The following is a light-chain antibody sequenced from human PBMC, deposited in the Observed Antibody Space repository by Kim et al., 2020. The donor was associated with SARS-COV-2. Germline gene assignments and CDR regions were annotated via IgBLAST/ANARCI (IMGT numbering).Light chain of an antibody. CDR3: QQYYSYPRT. V-gene: IGKV1-8*01. CDR1: QGISSY. Sequence: ASTGDRVTIACRARQGISSYLSWYQQKPGKAPKLLIYAASTLQSGVPSRFSGSGSGTDFTLTISCLQSEDFATYYCQQYYSYPRTFGGGTKVDIK. J-gene: IGKJ4*01. CDR2: AAS.